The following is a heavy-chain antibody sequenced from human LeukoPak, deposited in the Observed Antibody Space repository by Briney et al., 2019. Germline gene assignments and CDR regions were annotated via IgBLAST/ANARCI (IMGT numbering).Heavy chain of an antibody. V-gene: IGHV3-30*02. J-gene: IGHJ4*02. Sequence: GGSLRLSCAASGFTFSSYGMHWVRQAPGKGLEWVAFIRYDGSNKYYADSVKGRFTISRDNSKNTLYLQMNSLRAEDTAVYYCAKGVTPVISLQFFDYWGQGTLITVSS. CDR1: GFTFSSYG. CDR3: AKGVTPVISLQFFDY. CDR2: IRYDGSNK. D-gene: IGHD4-17*01.